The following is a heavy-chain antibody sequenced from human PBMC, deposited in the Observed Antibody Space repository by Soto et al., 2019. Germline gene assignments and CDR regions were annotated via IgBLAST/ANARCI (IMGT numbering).Heavy chain of an antibody. CDR3: ARDRLTYYDILTGYYSDAFDI. Sequence: SVKVSCKASGGTFSSYTIGWVRQAPGQGLEWMGRIIPILGIANYAQKFQGRVTITADKSTSTAYMELSSLRSEDTAVYYCARDRLTYYDILTGYYSDAFDIWGQGTMVTVSS. J-gene: IGHJ3*02. CDR1: GGTFSSYT. CDR2: IIPILGIA. V-gene: IGHV1-69*04. D-gene: IGHD3-9*01.